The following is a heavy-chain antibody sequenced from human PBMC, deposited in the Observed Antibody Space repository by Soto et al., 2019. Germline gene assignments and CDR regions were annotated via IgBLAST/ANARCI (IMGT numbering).Heavy chain of an antibody. CDR2: IIPIFGTA. J-gene: IGHJ6*02. CDR1: GGTFSSYA. CDR3: ARDLMYYDSSGYYHYYYGMDV. D-gene: IGHD3-22*01. V-gene: IGHV1-69*13. Sequence: GASVKVSCKASGGTFSSYAISWVRQAPGQGLEWMGGIIPIFGTANYAQKFQGRVTITADESTSTAYMELSSLRSEDTAVYYCARDLMYYDSSGYYHYYYGMDVWGQGTTVTVSS.